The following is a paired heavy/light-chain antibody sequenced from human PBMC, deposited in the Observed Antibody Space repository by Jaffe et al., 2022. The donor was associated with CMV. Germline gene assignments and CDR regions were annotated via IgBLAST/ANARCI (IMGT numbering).Light chain of an antibody. V-gene: IGKV2-28*01. Sequence: DIVMTQSPLSLPVTPGEPASISCRSSQSLLHSNGYNYLDWYLQKPGQSPQLLIYLGSNRASGVPDRFSGSGSGTDFTLKISRVEAEDVGVYYCMQALQARLTFGGGTKVEIK. CDR3: MQALQARLT. CDR1: QSLLHSNGYNY. CDR2: LGS. J-gene: IGKJ4*01.
Heavy chain of an antibody. J-gene: IGHJ6*02. CDR2: IGHDGNNQ. V-gene: IGHV3-33*01. CDR1: GFTFSIYG. D-gene: IGHD6-6*01. CDR3: AREIAARPGGYMDV. Sequence: QVQLVESGGGVVQPGRSLRLSCAASGFTFSIYGMHWVRQAPGKGLEWVAVIGHDGNNQFYAKSVEGRLTISRDNSRNTLYLQMDSLRAEDTAVYFCAREIAARPGGYMDVWGQGTTVTVSS.